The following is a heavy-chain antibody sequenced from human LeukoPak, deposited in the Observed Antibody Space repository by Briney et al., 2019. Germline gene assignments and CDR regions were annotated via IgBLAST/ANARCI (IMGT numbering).Heavy chain of an antibody. CDR3: VRGGSSGWYVDY. V-gene: IGHV1-8*01. Sequence: ASVKVSCKASGYTFTSYDINWVRQATGQGLEWMGWMNPNSGNTGYAQKFQGRVTMTRNTSISTAYMELSSLRSEDTAVYYCVRGGSSGWYVDYWGQGTLVTVSS. CDR2: MNPNSGNT. D-gene: IGHD6-19*01. J-gene: IGHJ4*02. CDR1: GYTFTSYD.